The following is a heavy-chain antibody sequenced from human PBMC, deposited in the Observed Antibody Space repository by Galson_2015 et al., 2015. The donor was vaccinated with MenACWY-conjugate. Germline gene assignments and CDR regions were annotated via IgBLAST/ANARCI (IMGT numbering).Heavy chain of an antibody. J-gene: IGHJ4*02. V-gene: IGHV3-23*01. D-gene: IGHD6-13*01. Sequence: SLRLSCAASGFTFTTYAMSWVRQAPGKGLEWVSAISNSGSSTYYADSEKGRFAISRDNSKNTLYLQMDSLRAEDTAVYYCAKRHRVSSNTWYTFDSWGQGTLVPVSS. CDR2: ISNSGSST. CDR3: AKRHRVSSNTWYTFDS. CDR1: GFTFTTYA.